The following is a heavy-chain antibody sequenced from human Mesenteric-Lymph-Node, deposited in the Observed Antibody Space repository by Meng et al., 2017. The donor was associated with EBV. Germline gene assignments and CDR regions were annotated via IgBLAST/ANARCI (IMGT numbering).Heavy chain of an antibody. V-gene: IGHV1-18*01. CDR2: ISAYNGDT. J-gene: IGHJ5*02. D-gene: IGHD3-10*01. CDR3: ARVPIMGSTWFDP. CDR1: GYSFTNYG. Sequence: QGQVVQSGAEVKKPGASGRGSCKPSGYSFTNYGISWVRLAPGQGLEWMGLISAYNGDTNYAQKFQGRVTMTTDTSTGTAYMELGSLRSDDTAVYYCARVPIMGSTWFDPWGQGTLVTVSS.